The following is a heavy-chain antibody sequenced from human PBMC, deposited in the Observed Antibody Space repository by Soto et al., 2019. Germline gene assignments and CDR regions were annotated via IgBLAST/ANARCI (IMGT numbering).Heavy chain of an antibody. CDR3: ARDEMHCTNGVCDNGIAY. V-gene: IGHV3-30-3*01. Sequence: QVQLVESGGGGVQPGRSLRLSCAASGFTFSSYAMHWVRQAPGKGLEWVAVISYDGSKKYYADSVKGRFTITRDNSMNTLYLQMNSLRDEATAVYYCARDEMHCTNGVCDNGIAYWGQGTLVTVSS. D-gene: IGHD2-8*01. J-gene: IGHJ4*02. CDR1: GFTFSSYA. CDR2: ISYDGSKK.